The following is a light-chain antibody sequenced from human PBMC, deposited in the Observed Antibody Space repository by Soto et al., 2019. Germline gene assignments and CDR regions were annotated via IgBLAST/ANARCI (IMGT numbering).Light chain of an antibody. CDR1: QSVSSN. CDR3: QQYNTWPLT. J-gene: IGKJ3*01. CDR2: DAS. Sequence: ETVMTQSPATLSVSPGERPTLSCRASQSVSSNLAWYQQKPGQAPRLLIYDASTRATGIPARFSGSGSGTEFPLTISRLQSEDFAINYCQQYNTWPLTFGPGTKVDIK. V-gene: IGKV3-15*01.